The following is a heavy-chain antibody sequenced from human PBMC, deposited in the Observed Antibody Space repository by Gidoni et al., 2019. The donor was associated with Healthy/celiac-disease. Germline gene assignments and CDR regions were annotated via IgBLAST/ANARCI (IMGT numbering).Heavy chain of an antibody. CDR1: GGTFSSYA. Sequence: QVQLVQSGAEVKKPGSSVKVSCKASGGTFSSYAISWVRQAPGQGLEWMGRIIPIFGIANYAQKFQGRVTITADKSTSTAYMELSSLRSEDTAVYYCAREGIAAEGRGYYYGMDVWGQGTTVTVSS. CDR3: AREGIAAEGRGYYYGMDV. V-gene: IGHV1-69*04. J-gene: IGHJ6*02. D-gene: IGHD6-13*01. CDR2: IIPIFGIA.